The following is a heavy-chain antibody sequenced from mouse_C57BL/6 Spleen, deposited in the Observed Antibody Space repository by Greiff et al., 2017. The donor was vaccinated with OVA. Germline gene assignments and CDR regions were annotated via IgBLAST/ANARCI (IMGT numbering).Heavy chain of an antibody. CDR2: IRNKANGYTT. CDR3: ARYWSAQAFYAMDY. V-gene: IGHV7-3*01. Sequence: EVKVVESGGGLVQPGGSLSLSCAASGFTFTDYYMSWVRQPPGKALEWLGFIRNKANGYTTEYSASVKGRFTISRDNSQSILYLQMNALRAEDSATYYCARYWSAQAFYAMDYWGQGTSVTVSS. D-gene: IGHD3-2*02. J-gene: IGHJ4*01. CDR1: GFTFTDYY.